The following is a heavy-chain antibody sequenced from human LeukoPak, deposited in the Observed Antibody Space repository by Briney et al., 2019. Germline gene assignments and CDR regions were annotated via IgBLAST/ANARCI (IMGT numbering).Heavy chain of an antibody. V-gene: IGHV3-33*01. J-gene: IGHJ6*03. CDR2: IAYDGSRA. CDR3: ARDQTRATYYCYMDV. Sequence: GGSLRLSCAGSGFTFGGYSMHWFRQTPGKGLEWVAVIAYDGSRAFYADSVKGRFAISRDNAKNSLYLQMNSLRAEDTAGYYCARDQTRATYYCYMDVWGKGTTVTVSS. CDR1: GFTFGGYS. D-gene: IGHD2-2*01.